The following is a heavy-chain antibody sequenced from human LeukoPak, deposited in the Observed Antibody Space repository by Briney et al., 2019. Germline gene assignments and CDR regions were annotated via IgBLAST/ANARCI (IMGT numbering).Heavy chain of an antibody. V-gene: IGHV4-34*01. Sequence: SETLSLTCAVYGGSFSGYYWSWIRQPPGKGLEWIGEINHSGSTNYNPSLKSRVTISVDTSKNQFSLKLNSVTAADTAVYYCARSVDTDYFDYWGQGTLVTVSS. D-gene: IGHD5-18*01. J-gene: IGHJ4*02. CDR2: INHSGST. CDR1: GGSFSGYY. CDR3: ARSVDTDYFDY.